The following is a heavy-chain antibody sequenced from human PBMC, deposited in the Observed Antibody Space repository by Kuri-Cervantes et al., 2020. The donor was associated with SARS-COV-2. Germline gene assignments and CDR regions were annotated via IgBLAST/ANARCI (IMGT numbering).Heavy chain of an antibody. J-gene: IGHJ4*01. V-gene: IGHV3-43*01. Sequence: GESLKISCAASGITFDDYTMHWVRQAPGQVLEWVSLITWSGDSTYYPDSVRGRFTISSDNSKNSLLLQMSSLISEDTAFYYCSTYKGWLHFYWFHYWGRGTMVTVSS. CDR1: GITFDDYT. CDR2: ITWSGDST. CDR3: STYKGWLHFYWFHY. D-gene: IGHD5-24*01.